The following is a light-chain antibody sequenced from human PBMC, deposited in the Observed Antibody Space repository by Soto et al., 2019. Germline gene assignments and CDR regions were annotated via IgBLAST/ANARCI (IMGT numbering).Light chain of an antibody. V-gene: IGLV3-21*04. CDR2: YDS. J-gene: IGLJ1*01. CDR3: QVWDIMTDNYV. Sequence: SYELTQPPSVSVAPEKTATITCGGNNIGNKRVHWYRQKPGQAPVLLISYDSDRPSGIPERFSGSNSENTATLTISRVEAGGEADYYCQVWDIMTDNYVFGSGTKVTVL. CDR1: NIGNKR.